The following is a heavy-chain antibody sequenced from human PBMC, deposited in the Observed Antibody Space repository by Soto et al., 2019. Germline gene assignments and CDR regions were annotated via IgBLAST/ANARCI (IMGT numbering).Heavy chain of an antibody. CDR2: ISSSSSYI. Sequence: EVQLVESGGGLVKPGGSLRLSCAASGFTFSSYSMNWVRQAPGKGLEWVSSISSSSSYIYYADSVKGRFTISRDNAKNSLYLQMNSLRAEDTDVYYCARGYCSGGSCYVDYWGQGTLVTVSS. CDR3: ARGYCSGGSCYVDY. J-gene: IGHJ4*02. V-gene: IGHV3-21*01. D-gene: IGHD2-15*01. CDR1: GFTFSSYS.